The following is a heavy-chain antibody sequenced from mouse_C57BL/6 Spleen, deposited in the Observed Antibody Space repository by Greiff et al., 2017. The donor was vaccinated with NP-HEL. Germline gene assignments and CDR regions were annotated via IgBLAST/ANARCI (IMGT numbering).Heavy chain of an antibody. J-gene: IGHJ2*01. CDR1: GYTFTSYW. V-gene: IGHV1-52*01. CDR3: ARWGDYDEKTNY. D-gene: IGHD2-4*01. Sequence: QVQLKQPGAELVRPGSSVKLSCKASGYTFTSYWMHWVKQRPIQGLEWIGNIDPSDSETHYNQKFKDKATLTVDKSSSTAYMQLSSLTSEDSAVYYCARWGDYDEKTNYWGQGTTLTVSS. CDR2: IDPSDSET.